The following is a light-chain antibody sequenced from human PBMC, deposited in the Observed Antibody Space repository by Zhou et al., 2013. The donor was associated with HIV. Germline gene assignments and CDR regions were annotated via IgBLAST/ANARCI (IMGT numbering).Light chain of an antibody. CDR1: ETVGRS. V-gene: IGKV1-5*03. Sequence: DIQLTQSPSYLSASVGDRVTITCRANETVGRSLAWYQQKLGKAPNLLIYKTSILEDRIPSRFSGSGSGTEFTLTIDSLQAVDFATYTCQQYNSYPYSFGQGTKLEIK. J-gene: IGKJ2*03. CDR2: KTS. CDR3: QQYNSYPYS.